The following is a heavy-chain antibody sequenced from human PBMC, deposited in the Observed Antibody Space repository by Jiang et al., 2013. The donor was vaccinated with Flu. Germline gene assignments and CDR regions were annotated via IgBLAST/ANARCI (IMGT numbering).Heavy chain of an antibody. CDR1: GGSFNGFY. Sequence: LLKPSETLSLTCAAYGGSFNGFYWSWIRQPPGKGLEWIGEINHSRRTNYNPSLKSRLIISVDTSKNQFSLKLTSVTAADTALYYCARGRYGDSSQSYTWFDPWGQGTLVTVSS. D-gene: IGHD3-16*01. CDR2: INHSRRT. CDR3: ARGRYGDSSQSYTWFDP. V-gene: IGHV4-34*01. J-gene: IGHJ5*02.